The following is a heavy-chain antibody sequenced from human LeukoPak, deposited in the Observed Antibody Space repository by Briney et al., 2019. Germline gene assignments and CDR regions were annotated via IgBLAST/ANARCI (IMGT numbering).Heavy chain of an antibody. D-gene: IGHD2-15*01. CDR1: GFTFSSYG. J-gene: IGHJ4*02. Sequence: PGKTLRLSCAASGFTFSSYGMHWVRQAPGKGLEWVAVIYNGGRNKYNAYSVKGRFTISRDNYKNTLYLQMSSLRAEDTAVYYCARDRGSNDPIDYWGQGTLVTV. CDR3: ARDRGSNDPIDY. CDR2: IYNGGRNK. V-gene: IGHV3-33*01.